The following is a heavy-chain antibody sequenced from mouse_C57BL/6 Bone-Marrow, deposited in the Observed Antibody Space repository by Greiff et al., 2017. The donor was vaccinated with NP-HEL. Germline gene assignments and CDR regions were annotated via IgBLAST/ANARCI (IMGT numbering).Heavy chain of an antibody. Sequence: QVQLQQSGAELARPGASVKLSCKASGYTFTSYGISWVKQRTGQGLEWIGVIYPRSGNTYYNEKFKGKATLTADKSSSTAYMELRSLTSEDSAVYFCALDSSGPYWYFDVWGTGTTVTVSS. D-gene: IGHD3-2*02. CDR2: IYPRSGNT. V-gene: IGHV1-81*01. CDR3: ALDSSGPYWYFDV. J-gene: IGHJ1*03. CDR1: GYTFTSYG.